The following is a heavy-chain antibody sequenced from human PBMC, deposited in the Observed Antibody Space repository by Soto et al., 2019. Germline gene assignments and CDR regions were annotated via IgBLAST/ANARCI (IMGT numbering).Heavy chain of an antibody. D-gene: IGHD5-18*01. J-gene: IGHJ4*02. Sequence: SETLSLTCNVSGGSISNFHLSWIRQPPGKGLEWIGYIYYSGNYYNPSLTSRVSMSLDKSKNQFSLHLKSVTAADTALYFCALGGYNYGRPFDFWGQGTLVTGSS. CDR1: GGSISNFH. CDR2: IYYSGN. V-gene: IGHV4-59*01. CDR3: ALGGYNYGRPFDF.